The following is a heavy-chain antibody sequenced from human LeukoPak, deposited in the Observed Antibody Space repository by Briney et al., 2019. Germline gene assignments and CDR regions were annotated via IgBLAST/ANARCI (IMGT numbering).Heavy chain of an antibody. CDR3: ATNGWYCLDH. Sequence: SETLSLTCTVSGGSISGYYWNWSRQPPGKGVEWIGILYYMRGAWYKSSLKSRVTTSVDTSRNEFSLKLSSVTAADTAVYYCATNGWYCLDHWGQGALVTVSS. D-gene: IGHD6-19*01. CDR2: LYYMRGA. V-gene: IGHV4-59*01. CDR1: GGSISGYY. J-gene: IGHJ1*01.